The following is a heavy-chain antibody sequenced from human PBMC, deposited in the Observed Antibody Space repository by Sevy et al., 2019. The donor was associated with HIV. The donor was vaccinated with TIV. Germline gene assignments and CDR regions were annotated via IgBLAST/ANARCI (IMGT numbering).Heavy chain of an antibody. J-gene: IGHJ5*02. D-gene: IGHD3-3*01. CDR2: IQYNGEKT. CDR1: GFTFTNFG. Sequence: GGSLRLSCTVSGFTFTNFGMHWVRQAPGKGLEWVSFIQYNGEKTYYPDSVKGRFTISRDNSKSILYLQMNSLRPEDTAFFYCANGDNYDLLPCHESWGQGTLVTVSS. V-gene: IGHV3-30*02. CDR3: ANGDNYDLLPCHES.